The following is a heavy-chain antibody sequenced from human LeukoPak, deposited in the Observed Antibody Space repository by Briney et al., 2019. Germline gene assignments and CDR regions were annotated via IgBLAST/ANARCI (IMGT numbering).Heavy chain of an antibody. CDR1: GGSFSGYY. D-gene: IGHD3-3*01. V-gene: IGHV4-34*01. Sequence: AETLSLTCAVFGGSFSGYYWNWIRQPPGKGLEWIGQINPSRNTNYKPSLTSRFTISVDTSKKQFSLTLSSVTAADTAVYYCARRYYFWSGYPPPLDYWGQGTLVTVSS. J-gene: IGHJ4*02. CDR3: ARRYYFWSGYPPPLDY. CDR2: INPSRNT.